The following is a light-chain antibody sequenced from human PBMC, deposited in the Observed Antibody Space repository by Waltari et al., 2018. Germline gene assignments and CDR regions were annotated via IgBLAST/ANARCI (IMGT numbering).Light chain of an antibody. V-gene: IGKV1D-13*01. Sequence: AIQLTQSPSSLSASVGDRVTITCQASQGISNVIAWYQQKPGKAPNLLIYDASNLESGVPSRFSGSRSGTDFTLTITSLQPEDFATYYCQQFNNYPLTFGGGTKVEIK. CDR3: QQFNNYPLT. CDR2: DAS. CDR1: QGISNV. J-gene: IGKJ4*01.